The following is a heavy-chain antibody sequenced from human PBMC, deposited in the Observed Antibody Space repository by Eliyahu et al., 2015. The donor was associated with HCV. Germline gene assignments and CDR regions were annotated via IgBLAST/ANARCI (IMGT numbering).Heavy chain of an antibody. CDR1: GGSIXSSXYY. V-gene: IGHV4-39*01. D-gene: IGHD4-11*01. Sequence: QLQLQESGPGLVKPSETLSLTCTVSGGSIXSSXYYWGWIRQPPGKGLEWIGSIFYSGSTYYNPSLKSRVTISVDTSKNQFSLKLSSVTAADTAVYHCAGMQSSNYVSYYYYYGMDVWGQGTTVTVSS. J-gene: IGHJ6*02. CDR3: AGMQSSNYVSYYYYYGMDV. CDR2: IFYSGST.